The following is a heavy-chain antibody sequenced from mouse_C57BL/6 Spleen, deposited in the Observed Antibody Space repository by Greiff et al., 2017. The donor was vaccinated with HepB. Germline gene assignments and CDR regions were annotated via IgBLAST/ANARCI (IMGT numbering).Heavy chain of an antibody. CDR3: ARGWVFYY. D-gene: IGHD2-3*01. J-gene: IGHJ2*01. CDR2: ISYDGSN. V-gene: IGHV3-6*01. Sequence: VQLKESGPGLVKPSQSLSLTCSVTGYSITSGYYWNWIRQFPGNKLEWMGYISYDGSNNYNPSLKNRISITRDTSKNQFVLKLNSVTTEDTATYYCARGWVFYYWGQGTTLTVSS. CDR1: GYSITSGYY.